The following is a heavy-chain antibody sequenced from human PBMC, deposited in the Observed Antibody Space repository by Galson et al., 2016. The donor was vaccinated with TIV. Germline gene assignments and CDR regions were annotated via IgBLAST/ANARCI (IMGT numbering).Heavy chain of an antibody. CDR2: IYTSGST. V-gene: IGHV4-61*02. D-gene: IGHD3-3*01. CDR3: ARGFGMAVGFWIDAFDI. J-gene: IGHJ3*02. Sequence: TLSLTCTASGGSINSGSYYWSWIRQPAGKALEWIGRIYTSGSTDYNPPLKTRVTISLSTSKNQVSLNLNSVTPSDTAMYYCARGFGMAVGFWIDAFDIWGQGTMVTVSS. CDR1: GGSINSGSYY.